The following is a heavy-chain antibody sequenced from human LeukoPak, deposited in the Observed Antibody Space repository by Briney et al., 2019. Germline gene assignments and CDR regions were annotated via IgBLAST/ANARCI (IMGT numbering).Heavy chain of an antibody. CDR1: GYSFASYW. J-gene: IGHJ4*02. CDR3: ARRGSSWSKPNDY. V-gene: IGHV5-10-1*01. Sequence: GESLKISCKGSGYSFASYWISWVRPMPGKGLEWMGRIDPSDSYTNYSPSIQGHVTISADKSISTAYLQWSSLKASDTAMYYCARRGSSWSKPNDYWGQGTLVTVSS. D-gene: IGHD6-13*01. CDR2: IDPSDSYT.